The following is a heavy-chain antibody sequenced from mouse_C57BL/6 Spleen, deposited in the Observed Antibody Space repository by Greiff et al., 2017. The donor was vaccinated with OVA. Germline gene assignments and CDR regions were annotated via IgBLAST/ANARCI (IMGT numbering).Heavy chain of an antibody. Sequence: EVQLQQSGPELVKPGDSVKISCKASGYSFTGYFMNWVMQSHGKSLEWIGRINPYNGDTFYNQKFKGKATLTVDKSSSTAHMELRSLTSEDSAVYYCARRDGYDEYYYAMDYWGQGTSVTVSS. J-gene: IGHJ4*01. V-gene: IGHV1-20*01. CDR3: ARRDGYDEYYYAMDY. D-gene: IGHD2-2*01. CDR2: INPYNGDT. CDR1: GYSFTGYF.